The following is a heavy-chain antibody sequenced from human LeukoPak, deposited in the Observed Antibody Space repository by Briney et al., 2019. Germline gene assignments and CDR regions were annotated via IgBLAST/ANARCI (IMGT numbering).Heavy chain of an antibody. V-gene: IGHV4-59*01. D-gene: IGHD5-24*01. CDR3: AREGDGYNVDY. CDR2: IYYSGRI. Sequence: SETLSLTCTVSGGSINSYYWSWIRQPPGKGLEWIGYIYYSGRINYNPSLKSRVTISVDTSKNQFSLKVSSVTAADTAVYYCAREGDGYNVDYWGQGTLVTVSS. J-gene: IGHJ4*02. CDR1: GGSINSYY.